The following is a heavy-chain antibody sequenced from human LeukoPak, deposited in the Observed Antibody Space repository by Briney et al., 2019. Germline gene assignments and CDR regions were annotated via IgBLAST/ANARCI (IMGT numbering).Heavy chain of an antibody. D-gene: IGHD2-2*01. V-gene: IGHV3-30-3*01. J-gene: IGHJ6*02. Sequence: GGSLRLSCAASGFTFSSYAMHWVRQAPGKGLEWVAVISYDGSNKYYADSVKGRFTISRDNSKNTLYLQMNSLRAEDTAVYYCARDEVQAATFFIYYYGMDVWGQGTTVTVSS. CDR3: ARDEVQAATFFIYYYGMDV. CDR2: ISYDGSNK. CDR1: GFTFSSYA.